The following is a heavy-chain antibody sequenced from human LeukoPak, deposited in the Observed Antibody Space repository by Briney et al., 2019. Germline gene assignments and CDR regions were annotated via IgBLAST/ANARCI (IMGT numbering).Heavy chain of an antibody. Sequence: PSETLSLTXTVSGGSISSGSYYWSCIRQPAGKGLEWIGRIYTSGSTNYNPSLKSRVTISVDTSKTQFSLKLSSVTAADTAVYYCAREVIRSESDYWGQGTLVTVSS. CDR3: AREVIRSESDY. CDR1: GGSISSGSYY. CDR2: IYTSGST. V-gene: IGHV4-61*02. J-gene: IGHJ4*02. D-gene: IGHD3-3*01.